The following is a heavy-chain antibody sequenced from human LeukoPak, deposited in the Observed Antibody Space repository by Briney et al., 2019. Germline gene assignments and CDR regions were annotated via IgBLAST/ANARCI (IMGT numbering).Heavy chain of an antibody. V-gene: IGHV1-2*02. CDR2: FNPKSCET. CDR3: ARDRDYSNTERGFDY. D-gene: IGHD4-11*01. CDR1: GYTFTDYY. Sequence: ASVKVSCKTSGYTFTDYYIHGLRQAPGQGLEWMGWFNPKSCETKSAQKFQGMVTMTGDPSTSTACTALSRVTSDHTAVYSCARDRDYSNTERGFDYWDQGPLVTVTS. J-gene: IGHJ4*02.